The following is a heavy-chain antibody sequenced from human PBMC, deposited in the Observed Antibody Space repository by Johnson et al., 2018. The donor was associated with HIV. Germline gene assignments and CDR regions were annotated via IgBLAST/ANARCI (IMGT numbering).Heavy chain of an antibody. CDR3: ATRQGLTMIVDAFDI. V-gene: IGHV3-66*01. CDR1: GFTVSSNF. J-gene: IGHJ3*02. Sequence: EVQLVESGGGVVQPGRSLRLSCAASGFTVSSNFMNWVRQAPGKGLEWVSVIYSGGSTYYADSVKGRFTISRDNSKNTLYLQMNSLGAEDTAVYYCATRQGLTMIVDAFDIWGQGTMVTVSS. D-gene: IGHD3-22*01. CDR2: IYSGGST.